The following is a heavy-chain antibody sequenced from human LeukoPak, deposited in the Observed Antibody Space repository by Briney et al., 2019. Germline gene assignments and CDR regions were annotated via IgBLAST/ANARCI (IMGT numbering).Heavy chain of an antibody. CDR1: SYSIISGYY. D-gene: IGHD3-22*01. CDR3: ARGGDYYDSSGYHPWYFDY. J-gene: IGHJ4*02. V-gene: IGHV4-38-2*02. CDR2: IYHSGGT. Sequence: SESLSLTCTVSSYSIISGYYWGWIRQPPGKGLEWIGSIYHSGGTYYNPSLKSRVTISVDTSKNQFSLKLSSVTAADTAVYYCARGGDYYDSSGYHPWYFDYRGQGSLVTVSS.